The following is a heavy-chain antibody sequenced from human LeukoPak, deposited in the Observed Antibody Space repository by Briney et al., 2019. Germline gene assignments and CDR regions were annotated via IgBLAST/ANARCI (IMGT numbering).Heavy chain of an antibody. CDR2: IYYSGST. Sequence: SETLSLTCTVSGGSISSSSYYWGWIRQPPGKGLEWIGSIYYSGSTYYNPSLKSRVTISVDTSKNQFSLKLSSVTAADTAVYYCARDSSGWSYWGQGTLVTVSS. D-gene: IGHD6-19*01. CDR1: GGSISSSSYY. V-gene: IGHV4-39*07. J-gene: IGHJ4*02. CDR3: ARDSSGWSY.